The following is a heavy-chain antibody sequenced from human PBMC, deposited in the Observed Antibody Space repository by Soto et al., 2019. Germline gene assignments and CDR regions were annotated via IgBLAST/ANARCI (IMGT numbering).Heavy chain of an antibody. CDR3: MLGSGWKDFDY. J-gene: IGHJ4*02. Sequence: PSETLSLTCAVYGGSLSGYYWSWIRQPPGRGLEWIGEINHSGSTNNNPSLKSRVTISVDTSKNQFSLKLSSVTAADTAVYYCMLGSGWKDFDYWGQGTLVTVSS. V-gene: IGHV4-34*01. CDR2: INHSGST. D-gene: IGHD3-22*01. CDR1: GGSLSGYY.